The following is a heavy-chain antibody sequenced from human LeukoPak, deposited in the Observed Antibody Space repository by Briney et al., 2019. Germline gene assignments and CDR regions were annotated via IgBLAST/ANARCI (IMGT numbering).Heavy chain of an antibody. Sequence: ASVKVSCKASGYTFTGYYMNWVRQAPGQELEWMGWINPNSGGTNYAQKFQGRVTMTRDTSISTAFMELSRLRSDDTAVYYCARGGLPIYYYYMDVCGKGTTVTVSS. CDR1: GYTFTGYY. CDR3: ARGGLPIYYYYMDV. J-gene: IGHJ6*03. CDR2: INPNSGGT. V-gene: IGHV1-2*02. D-gene: IGHD5/OR15-5a*01.